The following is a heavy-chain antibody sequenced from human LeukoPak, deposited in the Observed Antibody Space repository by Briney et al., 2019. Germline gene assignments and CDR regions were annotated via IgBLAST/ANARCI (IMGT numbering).Heavy chain of an antibody. CDR1: GGSISSYF. D-gene: IGHD5-18*01. CDR2: ALYTGST. V-gene: IGHV4-59*01. J-gene: IGHJ4*02. Sequence: SETLSLTCSVSGGSISSYFWSWIRQAPGKGLEWVGYALYTGSTEYNPALKSRVSISLDTSNNQFSLRLSSVTAADTAVYYCAKDNGYSYGIDYWGQGRLVTVSS. CDR3: AKDNGYSYGIDY.